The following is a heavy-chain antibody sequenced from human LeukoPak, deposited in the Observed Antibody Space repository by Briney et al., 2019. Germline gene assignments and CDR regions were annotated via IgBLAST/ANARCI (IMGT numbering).Heavy chain of an antibody. J-gene: IGHJ6*04. CDR1: GGSVSSGSYY. CDR2: IYYSGST. CDR3: ARDHYYGSGDDYYYYYGMDV. Sequence: ETLSLTCTVSGGSVSSGSYYWSWIRQPPGTGLEWIGYIYYSGSTNYNPSLKSRVTISVDTSKNQFSLKLSSVTAADTAVYYCARDHYYGSGDDYYYYYGMDVWGKGTTVTVSS. D-gene: IGHD3-10*01. V-gene: IGHV4-61*01.